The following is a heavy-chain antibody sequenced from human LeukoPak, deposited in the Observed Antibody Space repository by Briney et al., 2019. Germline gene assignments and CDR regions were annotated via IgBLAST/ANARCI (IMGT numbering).Heavy chain of an antibody. CDR2: ISYDGSNK. D-gene: IGHD6-19*01. CDR1: GFSFSSDG. J-gene: IGHJ3*01. CDR3: AKLGYSSGWYDFQIDAFDF. Sequence: GGSLRLSCAASGFSFSSDGMHWVRQAPGKGLEWVAVISYDGSNKFYADSVKGRFTISRDNSKNTLYLQMNSLRAEDTAVYYCAKLGYSSGWYDFQIDAFDFWGQGTMVTVSS. V-gene: IGHV3-30*18.